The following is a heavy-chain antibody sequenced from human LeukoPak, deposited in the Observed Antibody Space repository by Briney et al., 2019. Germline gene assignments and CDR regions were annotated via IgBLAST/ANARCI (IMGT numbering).Heavy chain of an antibody. D-gene: IGHD4-11*01. CDR2: IYYSGST. V-gene: IGHV4-59*01. CDR3: ARGYYSNYVDY. J-gene: IGHJ4*02. Sequence: SETLSLTCTVSGGSISSYYWSWLRQPPGKGLEWIGYIYYSGSTNHNPSLKSRVTISVDTSKNQFSLKLSSVTASDTAVYYCARGYYSNYVDYWGQGTLVTVSS. CDR1: GGSISSYY.